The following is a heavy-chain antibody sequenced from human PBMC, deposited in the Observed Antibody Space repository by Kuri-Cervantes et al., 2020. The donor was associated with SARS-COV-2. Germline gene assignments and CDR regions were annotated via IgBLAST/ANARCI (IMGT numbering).Heavy chain of an antibody. CDR3: ASSPVAAPFGAFDI. Sequence: GGSLRLSCAASGFTFDDYGMSWVRQAPGKGLEWVSGINWNGGSTGYADSVKGRFTISRDNAKNSLYLQMNSLRAEDTALYYCASSPVAAPFGAFDIWGQGTMVTVSS. J-gene: IGHJ3*02. CDR2: INWNGGST. V-gene: IGHV3-20*04. CDR1: GFTFDDYG. D-gene: IGHD6-19*01.